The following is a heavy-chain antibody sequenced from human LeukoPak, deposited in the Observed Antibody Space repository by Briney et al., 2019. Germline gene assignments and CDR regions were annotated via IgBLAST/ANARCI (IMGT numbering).Heavy chain of an antibody. CDR1: GFTFSSYW. V-gene: IGHV3-74*03. CDR3: ARGGSYLSAFDI. Sequence: GGSLRLSCAASGFTFSSYWMHWVRQVPGKGLVWVSRINSDGGSTTYADSVKGRFTISRDNAKNTLYLQMNSLRAEDTAVYYCARGGSYLSAFDIWGQGTMVTVSS. CDR2: INSDGGST. D-gene: IGHD1-26*01. J-gene: IGHJ3*02.